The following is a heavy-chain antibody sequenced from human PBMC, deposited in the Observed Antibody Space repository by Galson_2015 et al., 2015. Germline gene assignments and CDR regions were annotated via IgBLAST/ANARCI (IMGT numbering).Heavy chain of an antibody. Sequence: SLRLSCAASGFTFSNAWMSWVRQAPGKGLEWVGRIKSKTDGGTTDYAAPVKGRFTISRDDSKNTLYLQMNSLKTEDTAVYYCTTDRRDCSSTSCDVRSLLPQQRKYYFDYWGQGTLVTVSS. CDR3: TTDRRDCSSTSCDVRSLLPQQRKYYFDY. CDR1: GFTFSNAW. D-gene: IGHD2-2*01. J-gene: IGHJ4*02. V-gene: IGHV3-15*01. CDR2: IKSKTDGGTT.